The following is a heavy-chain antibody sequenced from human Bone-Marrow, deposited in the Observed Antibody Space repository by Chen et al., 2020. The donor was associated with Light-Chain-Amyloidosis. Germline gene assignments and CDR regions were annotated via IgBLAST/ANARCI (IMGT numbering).Heavy chain of an antibody. V-gene: IGHV5-51*01. CDR2: IYPDDSDA. Sequence: SGPEVXKPGESLKISCKGSGYTFPNYWIGWVRQMPGKGLEWMGVIYPDDSDASYRPSFEGQVTIXADKSXXXXXXXXXXXXASDTAMYYCARRRDGYNFDYWGQGTLVTVSS. D-gene: IGHD5-12*01. CDR3: ARRRDGYNFDY. CDR1: GYTFPNYW. J-gene: IGHJ4*02.